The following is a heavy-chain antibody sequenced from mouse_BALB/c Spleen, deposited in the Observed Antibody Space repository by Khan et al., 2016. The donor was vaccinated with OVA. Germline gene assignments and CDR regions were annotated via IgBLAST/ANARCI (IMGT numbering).Heavy chain of an antibody. Sequence: QLQESGPDLVKPSQSLSLTCTVTGFSITSGFSWHWIQQFPGNKLEWVAYIHFSGSTDYNPSLKGRISLTRDTSKNQFFLQLNSVTIEDTATYYCARYFANYFDSWGQGTTLTVSS. CDR2: IHFSGST. CDR3: ARYFANYFDS. V-gene: IGHV3-1*02. J-gene: IGHJ2*01. CDR1: GFSITSGFS. D-gene: IGHD1-3*01.